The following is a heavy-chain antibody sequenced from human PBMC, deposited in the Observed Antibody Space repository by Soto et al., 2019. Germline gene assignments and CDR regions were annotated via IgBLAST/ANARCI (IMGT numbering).Heavy chain of an antibody. Sequence: PGGSLRLSCAASGVTFSSYGMYWARQAPGKGLEWVAVISYGGSNKYYADSVKGRFTISRDNSKNTLYLQMNSLRAEDTAVYYCAAPIVVVTAFDYWGQGTVVTVS. J-gene: IGHJ4*02. D-gene: IGHD2-21*02. CDR2: ISYGGSNK. CDR1: GVTFSSYG. CDR3: AAPIVVVTAFDY. V-gene: IGHV3-30*03.